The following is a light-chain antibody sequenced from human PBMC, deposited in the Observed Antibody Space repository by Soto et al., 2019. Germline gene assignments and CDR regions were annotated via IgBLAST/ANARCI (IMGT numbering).Light chain of an antibody. Sequence: EIVLTQSPGTLSLSPGERATLSCRASQSVSSSYLAWYQQKPGQAPRFLIYSASSRATGIPDKFSGSGSGTDLTITISRLEPEDFEVYYCQQYNNWPPTFGQGTKVDIK. CDR2: SAS. V-gene: IGKV3-20*01. J-gene: IGKJ1*01. CDR1: QSVSSSY. CDR3: QQYNNWPPT.